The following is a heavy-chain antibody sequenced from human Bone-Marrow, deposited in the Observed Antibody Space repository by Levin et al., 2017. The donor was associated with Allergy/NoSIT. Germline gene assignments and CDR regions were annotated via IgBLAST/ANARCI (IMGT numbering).Heavy chain of an antibody. CDR3: ARQYSFDFDY. Sequence: LSLTCAASGFTVSSNYMSWVRQAPGKGLEWVSVIYSGGSTYYADSVKGRFTISRDNSKNTLYLQMNSLRAEDTAVYYCARQYSFDFDYWGQGTLVTVSS. J-gene: IGHJ4*02. D-gene: IGHD5-18*01. CDR1: GFTVSSNY. V-gene: IGHV3-53*01. CDR2: IYSGGST.